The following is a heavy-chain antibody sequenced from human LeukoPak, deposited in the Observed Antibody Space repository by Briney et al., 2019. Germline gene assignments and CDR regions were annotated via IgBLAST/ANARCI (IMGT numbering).Heavy chain of an antibody. CDR1: GGSVRSGSYY. Sequence: SETLSLTCTVSGGSVRSGSYYWSWIRQPPGKGLEWIGYIYYSGSTNYNPSLKSRVTISVDTSKNQFSLKLSSVTAADTAVYYCAREKGGYCSSTSCYQFDPWGQGTLVTVSS. D-gene: IGHD2-2*01. V-gene: IGHV4-61*01. CDR3: AREKGGYCSSTSCYQFDP. CDR2: IYYSGST. J-gene: IGHJ5*02.